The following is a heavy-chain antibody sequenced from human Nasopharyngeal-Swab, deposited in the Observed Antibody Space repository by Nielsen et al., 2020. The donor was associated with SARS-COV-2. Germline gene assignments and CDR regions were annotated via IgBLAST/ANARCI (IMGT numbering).Heavy chain of an antibody. V-gene: IGHV4-4*02. D-gene: IGHD6-6*01. CDR2: IYYSGST. Sequence: VRQAPGKGLEWIGSIYYSGSTNYNPSLKSRVTISVDKSKNQFSLKLSSVTAADTAVYYCASQIAARFDYWGQGTLVTVSS. CDR3: ASQIAARFDY. J-gene: IGHJ4*02.